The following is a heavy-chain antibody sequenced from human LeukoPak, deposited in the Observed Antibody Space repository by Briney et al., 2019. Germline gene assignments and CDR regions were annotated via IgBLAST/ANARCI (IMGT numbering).Heavy chain of an antibody. J-gene: IGHJ4*02. CDR3: ARGERKYSGSYGYY. V-gene: IGHV4-59*12. CDR1: SDYITSYY. CDR2: ISYSGTP. Sequence: SETLSLTCTVSSDYITSYYWSWIRQPPGKGLEWVGYISYSGTPTYNPSLKSRVTISVDTSKNQFSLKLSSVTAADTAVYYCARGERKYSGSYGYYWGQGTLVTVSS. D-gene: IGHD1-26*01.